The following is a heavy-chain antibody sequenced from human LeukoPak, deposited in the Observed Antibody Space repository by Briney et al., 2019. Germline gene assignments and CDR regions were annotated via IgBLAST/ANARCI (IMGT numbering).Heavy chain of an antibody. CDR2: LYSDGNT. V-gene: IGHV3-53*01. J-gene: IGHJ4*02. CDR1: GFTLITND. Sequence: PGGSLRLSCAASGFTLITNDMTWVRQARGKGLEWVSVLYSDGNTKDADSVQGRFTISRDNSKNTLYLEMNSLSPDDTAAYYCARGVEPLAANTLAYWGQGTLVTVSS. CDR3: ARGVEPLAANTLAY. D-gene: IGHD1-14*01.